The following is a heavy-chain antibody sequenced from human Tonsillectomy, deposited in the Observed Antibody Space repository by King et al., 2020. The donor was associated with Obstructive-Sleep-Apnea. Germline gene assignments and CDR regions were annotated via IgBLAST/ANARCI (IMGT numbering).Heavy chain of an antibody. D-gene: IGHD6-19*01. CDR3: TRGIAVAGNFDY. J-gene: IGHJ4*02. CDR1: GFTFGDYA. CDR2: IRSKAYGGTT. V-gene: IGHV3-49*03. Sequence: QLVQSGGGLVQPGRSLRLSCTASGFTFGDYAMSWFRQAPGKGLEWVGCIRSKAYGGTTEYAASVKGRFTISRDDSKSIAYLQMNSLKTEDTAEYYCTRGIAVAGNFDYWGQGTLVTVSS.